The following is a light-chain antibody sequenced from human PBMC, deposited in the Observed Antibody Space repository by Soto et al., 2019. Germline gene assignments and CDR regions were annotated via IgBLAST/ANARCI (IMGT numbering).Light chain of an antibody. CDR1: NIGRKS. J-gene: IGLJ2*01. CDR2: DYS. V-gene: IGLV3-21*02. CDR3: QVWDSNRVQVV. Sequence: SYELTQPPSVSVALGQTARVTCGGNNIGRKSVHWYQQMPGQAPVLVVSDYSDRPSGIPERFSGSKSGNTATLTISRVEAGDEADYFCQVWDSNRVQVVFGGGTQLTVL.